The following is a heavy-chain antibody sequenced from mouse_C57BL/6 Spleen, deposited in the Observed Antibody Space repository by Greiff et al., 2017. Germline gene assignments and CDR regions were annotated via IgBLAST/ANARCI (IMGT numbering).Heavy chain of an antibody. D-gene: IGHD2-3*01. CDR3: ARLDGYYWYFDV. J-gene: IGHJ1*03. CDR2: ISSGGSYI. CDR1: GFTFSSYG. Sequence: EVKVVESGGDLVKPGGSLKLSCAASGFTFSSYGMSWVRQTPDKRLEWVATISSGGSYIYYPDSVKGRFTISRDNAKNTLYLQMSSLKSEDTARYYCARLDGYYWYFDVWGTGTTVTVSS. V-gene: IGHV5-6*01.